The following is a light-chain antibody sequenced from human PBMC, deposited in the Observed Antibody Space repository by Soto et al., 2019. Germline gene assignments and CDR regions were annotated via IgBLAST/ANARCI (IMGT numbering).Light chain of an antibody. CDR2: AAS. V-gene: IGKV1-39*01. CDR3: QQSYSTPWT. Sequence: DIQMTQSPSSLSASVGDRVTITCRASQGIRDYLNWYQQKPGRAPKLLIYAASTLKSGVPSRFSGSGSGTDFTLTISSLQPEDFAAYYCQQSYSTPWTFGQGTKVDIK. J-gene: IGKJ1*01. CDR1: QGIRDY.